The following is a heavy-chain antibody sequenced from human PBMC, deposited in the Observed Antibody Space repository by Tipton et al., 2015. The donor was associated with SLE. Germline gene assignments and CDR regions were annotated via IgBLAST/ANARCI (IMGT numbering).Heavy chain of an antibody. D-gene: IGHD5-24*01. J-gene: IGHJ4*02. V-gene: IGHV3-33*06. CDR1: GFTFSSYG. CDR3: AKDLEMSKGDFDY. Sequence: SLRLSCAASGFTFSSYGMHWVRQAPGKGLEWVAVIWYDGSNKYYADSVKGRFTISRDNSKNTLYLQMNSLRAEDTAVYYCAKDLEMSKGDFDYWGQGTLVTVSS. CDR2: IWYDGSNK.